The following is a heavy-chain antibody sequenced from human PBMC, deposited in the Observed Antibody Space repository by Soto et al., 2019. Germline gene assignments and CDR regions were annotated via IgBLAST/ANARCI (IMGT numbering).Heavy chain of an antibody. CDR3: ATVRYCSGGSCYFDAFDI. CDR2: FDPEDGET. V-gene: IGHV1-24*01. Sequence: ASVKVSCKVSGYTLTEFFMHRVRQAPGKRLEWMGGFDPEDGETIYAQKFQGRVTMTEDTSTDTAYMELSSLRSEDTAVYYCATVRYCSGGSCYFDAFDIWGQGTMVTVS. D-gene: IGHD2-15*01. CDR1: GYTLTEFF. J-gene: IGHJ3*02.